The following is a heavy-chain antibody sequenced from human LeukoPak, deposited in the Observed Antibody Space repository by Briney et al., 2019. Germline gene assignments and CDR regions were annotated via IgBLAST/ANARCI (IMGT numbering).Heavy chain of an antibody. Sequence: QTGGSLRLSCAASGFTFSSYAMSWVRQAPGKGLEWVSVISGSGGGTYYADSVKGRFTISRDNSKNTLYLQMNSLRAVDTAVYYCAKSAGRYSEWGYYYYYYMDVWGKGTTVTVSS. V-gene: IGHV3-23*01. CDR3: AKSAGRYSEWGYYYYYYMDV. CDR2: ISGSGGGT. J-gene: IGHJ6*03. CDR1: GFTFSSYA. D-gene: IGHD3-9*01.